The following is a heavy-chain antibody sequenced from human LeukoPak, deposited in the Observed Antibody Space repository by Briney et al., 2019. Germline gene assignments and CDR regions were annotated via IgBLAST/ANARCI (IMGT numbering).Heavy chain of an antibody. J-gene: IGHJ1*01. Sequence: ASVKVSCKASGYTFTSYYMHWVRQAPGQGLEWMGIINPSGGSTSYAQKFQGRVTMTRDTSTSTVYMELSSLRSEDTAVYYCATNDGDYDRAEYFQHWGQGTLVTVSS. CDR2: INPSGGST. V-gene: IGHV1-46*01. CDR3: ATNDGDYDRAEYFQH. D-gene: IGHD4-17*01. CDR1: GYTFTSYY.